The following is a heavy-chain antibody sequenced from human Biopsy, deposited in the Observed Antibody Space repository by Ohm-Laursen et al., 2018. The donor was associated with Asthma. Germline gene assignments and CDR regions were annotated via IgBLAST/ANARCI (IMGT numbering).Heavy chain of an antibody. D-gene: IGHD3-3*02. CDR2: IKHDGSEK. J-gene: IGHJ1*01. Sequence: SLRLSCAASGFTFGGYAMRWVRQVPGKGLEWVANIKHDGSEKNHVDSLKGRFTISRDNAKNSLYLQMNSLRAEDTAVYYCARTFHFWSPYHAEHYQLWGQGTLVTVSS. CDR1: GFTFGGYA. CDR3: ARTFHFWSPYHAEHYQL. V-gene: IGHV3-7*01.